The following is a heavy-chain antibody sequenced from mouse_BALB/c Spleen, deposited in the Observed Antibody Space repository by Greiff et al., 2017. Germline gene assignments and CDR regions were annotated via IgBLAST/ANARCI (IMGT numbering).Heavy chain of an antibody. J-gene: IGHJ3*01. V-gene: IGHV5-6*01. Sequence: EVKLMESGGDLVKPGGSLKLSCAASGFTFSSYGMSWVRQTPDKRLEWVATISSGGSYTYYPDSVKGRFTISRDNAKNTLYLQMSSLKSEDTAMYYCARDSSFAYWGQGTLVTVSA. CDR1: GFTFSSYG. CDR2: ISSGGSYT. CDR3: ARDSSFAY.